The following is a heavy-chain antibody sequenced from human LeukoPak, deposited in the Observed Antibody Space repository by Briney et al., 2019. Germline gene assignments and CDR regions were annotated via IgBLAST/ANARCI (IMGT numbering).Heavy chain of an antibody. J-gene: IGHJ4*02. CDR2: IWSDGNNK. CDR3: AKERGPFTAFDY. CDR1: GFTFRSYG. V-gene: IGHV3-33*06. Sequence: GGSLRLSCAASGFTFRSYGMHWVRQAPGKELEWAAVIWSDGNNKFYADSVKGRFTIFRDNSRNTLDLVLTSLRPDDTAVYYCAKERGPFTAFDYWGQGALVTVSS. D-gene: IGHD3-10*01.